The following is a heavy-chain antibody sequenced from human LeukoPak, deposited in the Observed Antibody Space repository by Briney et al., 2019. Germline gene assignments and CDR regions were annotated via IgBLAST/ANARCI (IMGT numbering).Heavy chain of an antibody. V-gene: IGHV1-46*01. CDR2: INPSGGST. Sequence: ASVKVSCKASGYTFTSYYMHWVRQAPGQGLEWMGIINPSGGSTSYAQKFQGRDTMTRDTSTSTVYMVLSSLRSEDTAMYYCARDNQTTHYDFWSGYLNDYWGQGTLVTVSS. CDR1: GYTFTSYY. J-gene: IGHJ4*02. CDR3: ARDNQTTHYDFWSGYLNDY. D-gene: IGHD3-3*01.